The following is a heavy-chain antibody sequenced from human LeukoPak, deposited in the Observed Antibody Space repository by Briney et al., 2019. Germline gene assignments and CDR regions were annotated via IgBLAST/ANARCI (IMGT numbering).Heavy chain of an antibody. J-gene: IGHJ6*03. CDR1: GGSISSGSYY. V-gene: IGHV4-61*09. CDR2: IYTSGST. CDR3: ARLAAGTRGYYYYYMDV. Sequence: SETLSLTCTVSGGSISSGSYYWSWIRQPAGKGLEWIGHIYTSGSTNYNPSLKSRVTISVDTSKNQFSLKLSSVTAADTAVYYCARLAAGTRGYYYYYMDVWGKGTTVTVFS. D-gene: IGHD6-13*01.